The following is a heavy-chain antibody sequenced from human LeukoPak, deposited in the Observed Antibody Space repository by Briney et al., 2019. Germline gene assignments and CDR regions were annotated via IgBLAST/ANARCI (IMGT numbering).Heavy chain of an antibody. Sequence: PGRSLRLSCAASGFTFSSYGMHWVRQAPGEGLEWVAVISYDGSNKYYADSVKGRFTISRDNSQNTVFLQMNSLRVEDTAVYYCAKVDYWSPENYFDSWGQGTLVTVSS. D-gene: IGHD1-1*01. V-gene: IGHV3-30*18. CDR1: GFTFSSYG. CDR3: AKVDYWSPENYFDS. J-gene: IGHJ4*02. CDR2: ISYDGSNK.